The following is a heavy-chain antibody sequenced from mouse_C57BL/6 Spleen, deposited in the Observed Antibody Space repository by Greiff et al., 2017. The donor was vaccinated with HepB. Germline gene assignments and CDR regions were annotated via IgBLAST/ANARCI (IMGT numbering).Heavy chain of an antibody. CDR3: ARRGLRAGYGYCDV. CDR2: IYPGDGDT. V-gene: IGHV1-80*01. CDR1: GYAFSSYW. D-gene: IGHD1-1*01. Sequence: VKLQESGAELVKPGASVKISCKASGYAFSSYWMNWVKQRPGKGLEWIGQIYPGDGDTNYNGKFKGKATLTADKSSSTAYMQLSSLTSEDSAVYFCARRGLRAGYGYCDVWGTGTTVTGSS. J-gene: IGHJ1*03.